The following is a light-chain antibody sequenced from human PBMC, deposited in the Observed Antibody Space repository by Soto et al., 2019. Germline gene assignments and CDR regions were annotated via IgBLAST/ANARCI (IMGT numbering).Light chain of an antibody. CDR3: LQDYNYPFT. CDR2: AAS. V-gene: IGKV1-6*01. Sequence: IQMTQSPSSLSASVGDRVTITCRASQGISNYLAWYQQNPGKVPKLLIYAASTLQTGVASRFSGSGSATDFTLTISSLQPEDSAAYYCLQDYNYPFTFGQGTKVDIK. CDR1: QGISNY. J-gene: IGKJ2*01.